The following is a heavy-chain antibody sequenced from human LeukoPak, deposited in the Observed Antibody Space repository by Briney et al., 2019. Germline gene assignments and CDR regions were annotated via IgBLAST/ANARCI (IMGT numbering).Heavy chain of an antibody. CDR3: ARERMVRGVIDR. Sequence: SETLSLTCTVSGGSISNYYWSWIRQPAGKRLEWLGRIYSSGSTNYNPSLESRVTVSVDTSKNQFSLNLSSVTAADTAVYYCARERMVRGVIDRWGQGALVTVSS. J-gene: IGHJ4*02. V-gene: IGHV4-4*07. D-gene: IGHD3-10*01. CDR2: IYSSGST. CDR1: GGSISNYY.